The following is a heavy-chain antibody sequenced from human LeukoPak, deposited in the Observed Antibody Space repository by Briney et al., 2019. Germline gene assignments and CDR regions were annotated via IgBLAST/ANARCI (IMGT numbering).Heavy chain of an antibody. Sequence: GGSLRLSCAASGFTFSTYPMNWVRQAPGKGLEWVSYISSRSSTIYYADSVKGRFTISRDNAKNSLYLQMNSLRAEDTAVYYCAREALVRGEVRYDYWGQGTLVTVSS. D-gene: IGHD3-10*01. CDR1: GFTFSTYP. V-gene: IGHV3-48*01. J-gene: IGHJ4*02. CDR3: AREALVRGEVRYDY. CDR2: ISSRSSTI.